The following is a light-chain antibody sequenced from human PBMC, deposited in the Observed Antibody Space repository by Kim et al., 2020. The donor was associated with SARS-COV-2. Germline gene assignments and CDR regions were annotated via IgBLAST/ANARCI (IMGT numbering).Light chain of an antibody. V-gene: IGKV1-5*03. Sequence: DIQMTQSPSTLSASVGDRVTITCRASQSVSSWLAWYQQKPGKAPKLLIYKASTLEGGVPSRFSGRGSGTEFTLTINSLQPDDFATYSCQQYDSHPYTFGQRTKLEI. CDR1: QSVSSW. J-gene: IGKJ2*01. CDR3: QQYDSHPYT. CDR2: KAS.